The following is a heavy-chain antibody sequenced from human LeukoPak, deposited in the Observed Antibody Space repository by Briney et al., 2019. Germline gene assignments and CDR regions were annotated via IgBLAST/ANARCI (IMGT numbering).Heavy chain of an antibody. D-gene: IGHD3-3*01. CDR1: GYTLTELS. V-gene: IGHV1-24*01. CDR2: FDPEDGET. Sequence: ASVKVSCKVSGYTLTELSMHWVRQAPGKGLEWMGGFDPEDGETINAQNFQGRVTMTEDTSTDTAYMELSSLRSEDTAVYYCATVSVQLRFLEWLSPAYYFDYWGQGTLVTVSS. J-gene: IGHJ4*02. CDR3: ATVSVQLRFLEWLSPAYYFDY.